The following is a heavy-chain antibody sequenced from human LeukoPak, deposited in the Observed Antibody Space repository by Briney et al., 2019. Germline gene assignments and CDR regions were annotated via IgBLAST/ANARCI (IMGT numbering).Heavy chain of an antibody. CDR1: GFLFSNSW. CDR3: ARDSGYNAFDH. J-gene: IGHJ4*02. V-gene: IGHV3-7*05. Sequence: VGSLRLSCADSGFLFSNSWMAWVRQAPGRGLEWLANINQDGSAKTCVDSVKGRFTISRDNAKNSLYLQMNSLRAEDTAMYYCARDSGYNAFDHWGQGTLVTVSS. CDR2: INQDGSAK. D-gene: IGHD5-12*01.